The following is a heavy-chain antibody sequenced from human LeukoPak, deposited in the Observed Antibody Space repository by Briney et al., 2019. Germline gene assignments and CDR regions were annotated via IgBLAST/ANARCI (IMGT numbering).Heavy chain of an antibody. CDR2: IYPGDSDA. Sequence: GESLKVSCKGSGYSFTSYWIGWVRQMPGKGLKWMGIIYPGDSDARYSPSFQGQVTISADKSISTAYLQWSSLKASDTAMYYCARCYYDSSGYYCVPFDYWGQGTLVTVSS. J-gene: IGHJ4*02. CDR3: ARCYYDSSGYYCVPFDY. D-gene: IGHD3-22*01. CDR1: GYSFTSYW. V-gene: IGHV5-51*01.